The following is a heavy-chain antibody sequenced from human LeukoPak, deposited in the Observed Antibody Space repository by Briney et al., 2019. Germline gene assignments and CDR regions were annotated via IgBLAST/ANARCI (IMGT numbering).Heavy chain of an antibody. V-gene: IGHV7-4-1*02. CDR1: GYTFNTYG. Sequence: ASVKVPCKASGYTFNTYGMNWVRQAPGQGLEWMGWINTNTGNPTYAQGFTGRFVFSLDTSVSTAYLQISSLKAEDTAVYYCARGSIGAPHHFDYWGQGTLVTVSS. D-gene: IGHD3-10*01. J-gene: IGHJ4*02. CDR3: ARGSIGAPHHFDY. CDR2: INTNTGNP.